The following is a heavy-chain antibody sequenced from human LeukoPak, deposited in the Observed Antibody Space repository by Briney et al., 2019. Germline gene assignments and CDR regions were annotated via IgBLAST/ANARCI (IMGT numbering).Heavy chain of an antibody. Sequence: GGSLRLSCAASGFTFSSYAMHWVRQAPGKGLEWVAVTSYDGSNKYYADSLKGRFTISRDNSKNTLYLQMNSLRAEDTAVYYCARADGGYCSSTTCPTRFDYWGQGTLDTVSS. CDR1: GFTFSSYA. CDR2: TSYDGSNK. CDR3: ARADGGYCSSTTCPTRFDY. J-gene: IGHJ4*02. D-gene: IGHD2-2*01. V-gene: IGHV3-30-3*01.